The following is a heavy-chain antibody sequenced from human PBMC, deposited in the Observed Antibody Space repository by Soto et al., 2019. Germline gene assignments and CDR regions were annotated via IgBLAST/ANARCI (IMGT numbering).Heavy chain of an antibody. CDR2: IIPIFGTA. CDR3: ASQYYYDSSGYYAFDI. V-gene: IGHV1-69*13. D-gene: IGHD3-22*01. CDR1: GGTFSSYA. J-gene: IGHJ3*02. Sequence: GPSVKVSCKASGGTFSSYAISWVRQAPGQGLEWMGGIIPIFGTANYAQKFQGRVTITADESTSTAYMELSSLRSEDTAVYYCASQYYYDSSGYYAFDICGQGTMVTGSS.